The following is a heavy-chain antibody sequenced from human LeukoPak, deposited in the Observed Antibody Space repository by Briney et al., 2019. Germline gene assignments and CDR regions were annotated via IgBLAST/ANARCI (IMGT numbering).Heavy chain of an antibody. CDR2: IYYTGTT. J-gene: IGHJ3*01. CDR3: ARRWVYDKRAFDA. Sequence: SSETLSLTCTVSGGSISGTYYWSWIRQPPGKGLEWIGYIYYTGTTDSNPSLKSRVTISLDTSKNQFSLNLSSVTAADTAVYYCARRWVYDKRAFDAWGQGTMVTVFS. CDR1: GGSISGTYY. D-gene: IGHD3-16*01. V-gene: IGHV4-59*08.